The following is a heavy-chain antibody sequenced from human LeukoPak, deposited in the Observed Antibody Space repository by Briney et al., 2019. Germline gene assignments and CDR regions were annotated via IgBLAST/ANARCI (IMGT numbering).Heavy chain of an antibody. Sequence: PGRSLRLSCAASGFTFDDYAMHWVRQAPGKGLEWVSGISWNSGSIGYADSVKGRFTISRDNAKNSLYLQMNSLRAEDTALYYCAKDPEDYGDYGGYFDYWGQGTLVTVSS. J-gene: IGHJ4*02. V-gene: IGHV3-9*01. D-gene: IGHD4-17*01. CDR3: AKDPEDYGDYGGYFDY. CDR2: ISWNSGSI. CDR1: GFTFDDYA.